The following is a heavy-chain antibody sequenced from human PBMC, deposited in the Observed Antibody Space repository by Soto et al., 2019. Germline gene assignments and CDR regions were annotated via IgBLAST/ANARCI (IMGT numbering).Heavy chain of an antibody. CDR1: GGSISSGGYY. J-gene: IGHJ6*02. CDR2: IYYSGST. D-gene: IGHD6-6*01. V-gene: IGHV4-31*03. CDR3: ARDRDVRAARPNYYYYGMDV. Sequence: SETLSLTCTVSGGSISSGGYYWSWIRQHPGKGLEWIGYIYYSGSTYYNPSLKSRVTISVDTSKNQFSLKLSSVTAADTAVYYCARDRDVRAARPNYYYYGMDVWGQGTTVTVSS.